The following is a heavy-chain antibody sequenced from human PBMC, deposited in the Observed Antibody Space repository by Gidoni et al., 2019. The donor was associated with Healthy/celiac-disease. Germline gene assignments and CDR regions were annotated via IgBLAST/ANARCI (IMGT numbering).Heavy chain of an antibody. CDR1: GFTFSSYA. V-gene: IGHV3-23*01. J-gene: IGHJ6*02. CDR3: AKERYCSSTSCYNRPYYYYGMDV. CDR2: ISGSGGST. D-gene: IGHD2-2*02. Sequence: EVQLLESGGGLVQPGGSLRLSCAASGFTFSSYAMSWVRPAPGKGLEWVSAISGSGGSTYYADSVKGRFTISRDNSKNTLYLQMNSLRAEDTAVYYCAKERYCSSTSCYNRPYYYYGMDVWGQGTTVTVSS.